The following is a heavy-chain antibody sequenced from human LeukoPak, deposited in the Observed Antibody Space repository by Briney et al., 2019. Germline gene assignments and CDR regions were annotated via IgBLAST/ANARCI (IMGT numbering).Heavy chain of an antibody. CDR3: ARDLLLDIVVVPAAIEVFFDP. CDR2: IIPIFGTA. Sequence: SVKVSCKASGGTFNSYAISWVRQAPGQGLEWMGGIIPIFGTANYAQKFQGRVTITADESTSTAYMELSSLRSDDTAVYYCARDLLLDIVVVPAAIEVFFDPWGQGTLVTVSS. J-gene: IGHJ5*02. V-gene: IGHV1-69*01. CDR1: GGTFNSYA. D-gene: IGHD2-2*03.